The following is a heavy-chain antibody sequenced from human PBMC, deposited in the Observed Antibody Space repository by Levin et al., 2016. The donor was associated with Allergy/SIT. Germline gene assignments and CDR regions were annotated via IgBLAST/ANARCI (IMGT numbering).Heavy chain of an antibody. J-gene: IGHJ5*02. CDR3: ARLTSYSNIAALRGDWFDP. CDR1: GGSISTTSYF. Sequence: SETLSLTCNVSGGSISTTSYFWGWIRQPPGKGLEWIGSIFYSGGTHYNPSLMSRVTISIDTSKNQFSLRLNSVTAADTAVYYCARLTSYSNIAALRGDWFDPWGQGTLVTVSS. D-gene: IGHD6-6*01. CDR2: IFYSGGT. V-gene: IGHV4-39*01.